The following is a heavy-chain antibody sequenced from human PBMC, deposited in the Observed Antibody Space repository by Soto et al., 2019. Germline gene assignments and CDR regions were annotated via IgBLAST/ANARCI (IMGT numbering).Heavy chain of an antibody. CDR3: ARGSSSYYDYGMDV. CDR1: GDSISRGGYS. Sequence: LSLTCAVSGDSISRGGYSWTWIRQPPGKALEWIGNIYDSGSTSYNPSLKSRVTISVDRSKNQFSLKLTSVTAADTAVYFCARGSSSYYDYGMDVWGQGTTVTVS. D-gene: IGHD6-6*01. J-gene: IGHJ6*02. CDR2: IYDSGST. V-gene: IGHV4-30-2*01.